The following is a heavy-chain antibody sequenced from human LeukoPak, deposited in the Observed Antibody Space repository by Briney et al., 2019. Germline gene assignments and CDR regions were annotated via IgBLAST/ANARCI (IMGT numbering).Heavy chain of an antibody. CDR1: GFTFSNAW. J-gene: IGHJ4*02. Sequence: GGSLRLSCAASGFTFSNAWMSWVRQAPGKGLEWVGRIKSKTDGATTDYAAPVQGRFTISRDDSKNTLYLQMNSLKTEDTAVYYCTTDIICTVTTIPLDYWCQGTLLSVFS. CDR2: IKSKTDGATT. CDR3: TTDIICTVTTIPLDY. V-gene: IGHV3-15*01. D-gene: IGHD4-17*01.